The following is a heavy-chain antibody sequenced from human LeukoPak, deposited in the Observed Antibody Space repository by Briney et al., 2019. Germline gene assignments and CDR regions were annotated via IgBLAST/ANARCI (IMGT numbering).Heavy chain of an antibody. Sequence: SSETLSLTCAVYGGSFSGYYWSWIRQPPGKGLEWIGEINHSGSTNYNPSLKSRVTISVDTSKNQFSLKLSSVTAADTAVYYCARRGSVLRYWGQGTLVTVSS. CDR2: INHSGST. J-gene: IGHJ4*02. CDR1: GGSFSGYY. D-gene: IGHD3-10*01. CDR3: ARRGSVLRY. V-gene: IGHV4-34*01.